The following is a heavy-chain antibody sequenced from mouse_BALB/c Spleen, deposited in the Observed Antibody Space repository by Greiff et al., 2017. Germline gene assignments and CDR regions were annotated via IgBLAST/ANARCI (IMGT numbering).Heavy chain of an antibody. V-gene: IGHV5-4*02. Sequence: EVKVVESGGGLVKPGGSLKLSCAASGFTFSDYYMYWVRQTPEKRLEWVATISDGGSYTYYPDSVKGRFTISRDNAKNNLYLQMSSLKSEDTAMYYCARDRPRGAMDYWGQGTSVTVSS. J-gene: IGHJ4*01. CDR3: ARDRPRGAMDY. CDR2: ISDGGSYT. CDR1: GFTFSDYY.